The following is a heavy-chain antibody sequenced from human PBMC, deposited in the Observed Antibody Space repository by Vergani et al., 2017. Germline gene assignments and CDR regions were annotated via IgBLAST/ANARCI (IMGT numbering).Heavy chain of an antibody. Sequence: QVTLKESGPALVKPTQTLTLTCTFSGFSLSTSGMRVSWIRQPPGKALEWLARIDWDDDKFYSTSLKTRLTISKDTSKNQVVLTMTNMDPVDTATYYCARIHVNWNDRAGWFDPWGQGTLVTVSS. CDR3: ARIHVNWNDRAGWFDP. V-gene: IGHV2-70*04. CDR2: IDWDDDK. J-gene: IGHJ5*02. D-gene: IGHD1-1*01. CDR1: GFSLSTSGMR.